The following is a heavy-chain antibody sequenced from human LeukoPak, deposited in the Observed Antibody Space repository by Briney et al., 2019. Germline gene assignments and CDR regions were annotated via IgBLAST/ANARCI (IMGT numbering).Heavy chain of an antibody. D-gene: IGHD3-3*01. CDR1: GFTFSSYA. J-gene: IGHJ4*02. V-gene: IGHV3-23*01. CDR3: ATYYDFWSGYYTYYFDY. Sequence: GGSLRLSCAASGFTFSSYATSWVRQAPGKGLEWVSAISGSGGSTYYADSVKGRFTISRDNSKNTLYLQMNSLRAEDTAVYYCATYYDFWSGYYTYYFDYWGQGTLVTVSS. CDR2: ISGSGGST.